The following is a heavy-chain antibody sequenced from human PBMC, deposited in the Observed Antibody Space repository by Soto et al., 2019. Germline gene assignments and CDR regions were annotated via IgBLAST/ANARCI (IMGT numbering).Heavy chain of an antibody. D-gene: IGHD1-26*01. V-gene: IGHV3-23*01. CDR1: GVTFTSSA. Sequence: GGSLRLSCASSGVTFTSSAMTLVRQAPGEGLEWVSAISGSGDTTYYADSVKGRFTISRDNSKNTLYLQMNSLRAEDTAVYYCAKDRRYPDDVFDVWGQGTMVTVSS. CDR2: ISGSGDTT. CDR3: AKDRRYPDDVFDV. J-gene: IGHJ3*01.